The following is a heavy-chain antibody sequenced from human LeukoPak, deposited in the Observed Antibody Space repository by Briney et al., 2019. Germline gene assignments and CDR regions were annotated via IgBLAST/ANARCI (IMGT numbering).Heavy chain of an antibody. D-gene: IGHD1-26*01. CDR1: GYTFTSYG. CDR3: ARQSTGSYYSPIDY. J-gene: IGHJ4*02. Sequence: ASVKVSCKASGYTFTSYGISWVRQAPGQGLEWMGWVSTYNGNTKYAQNLQGRVTTTTDTSTSTAYMELRSLRSDDTAMYYCARQSTGSYYSPIDYWGQGTLVTASS. CDR2: VSTYNGNT. V-gene: IGHV1-18*01.